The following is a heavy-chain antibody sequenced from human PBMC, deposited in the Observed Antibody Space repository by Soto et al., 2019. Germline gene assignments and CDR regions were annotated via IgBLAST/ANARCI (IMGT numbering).Heavy chain of an antibody. V-gene: IGHV3-53*04. D-gene: IGHD3-3*01. J-gene: IGHJ6*03. Sequence: GGSLRLSCAASGFTVSSNYMSWVRQAPGKGLEWVSVIYSGGSTYYADSVKGRFTISRHNSKNTLYLQMNSLRSEDTAVYYCAREDLTLTIFGVAEYYYYYMDVWGKGTTVTVSS. CDR3: AREDLTLTIFGVAEYYYYYMDV. CDR1: GFTVSSNY. CDR2: IYSGGST.